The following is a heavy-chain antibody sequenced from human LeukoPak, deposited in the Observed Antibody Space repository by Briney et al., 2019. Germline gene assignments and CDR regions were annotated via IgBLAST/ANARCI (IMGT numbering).Heavy chain of an antibody. CDR2: IHYTGST. Sequence: SETLSLTCSVSGGSINSYYWSWIRQPPGKGLECIGYIHYTGSTNYNPSLKSRVTISVDTSKNQFSLRLSSVTAADTAVYYCARDRSYYSDTGADSWGQGILVIVSS. CDR1: GGSINSYY. J-gene: IGHJ5*01. D-gene: IGHD3-22*01. V-gene: IGHV4-59*12. CDR3: ARDRSYYSDTGADS.